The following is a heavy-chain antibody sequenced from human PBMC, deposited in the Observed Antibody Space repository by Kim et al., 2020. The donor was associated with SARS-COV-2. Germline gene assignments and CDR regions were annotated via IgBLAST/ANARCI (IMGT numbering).Heavy chain of an antibody. Sequence: YNPSLKSRVTISVDTSKNQFSLKLSSVTAADTAVYYCAGHGRRSSSWYDYWGQGTLVTVSS. D-gene: IGHD6-13*01. J-gene: IGHJ4*02. CDR3: AGHGRRSSSWYDY. V-gene: IGHV4-39*01.